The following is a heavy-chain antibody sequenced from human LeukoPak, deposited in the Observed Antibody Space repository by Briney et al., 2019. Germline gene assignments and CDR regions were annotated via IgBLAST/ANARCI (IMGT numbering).Heavy chain of an antibody. D-gene: IGHD5-12*01. CDR2: IIPIFGTA. Sequence: SVKVSCKASGGTFSSYAISWVRQAPGQGLEWMGGIIPIFGTANYAQKFQGRVTITADESTSTAYMELSSLRSEDTAVYYCARAASDRGYSGYDILYYYYYYGMDVWGQGTTVTVSS. J-gene: IGHJ6*02. CDR3: ARAASDRGYSGYDILYYYYYYGMDV. CDR1: GGTFSSYA. V-gene: IGHV1-69*13.